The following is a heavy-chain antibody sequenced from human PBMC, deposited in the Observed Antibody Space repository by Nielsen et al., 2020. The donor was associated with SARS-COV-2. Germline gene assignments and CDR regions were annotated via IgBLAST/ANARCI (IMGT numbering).Heavy chain of an antibody. D-gene: IGHD4-11*01. CDR1: GYSFTSYW. CDR3: ARSYDYSHYHYYDMYV. Sequence: GGSLRLSCKGSGYSFTSYWISWVRQMPGKGLEWMGRIDPSDSYTNYSPSFQGHVTISADKSISTAYLQWSSLKASDTAMYYCARSYDYSHYHYYDMYVWGQGTTVTVSS. J-gene: IGHJ6*02. V-gene: IGHV5-10-1*01. CDR2: IDPSDSYT.